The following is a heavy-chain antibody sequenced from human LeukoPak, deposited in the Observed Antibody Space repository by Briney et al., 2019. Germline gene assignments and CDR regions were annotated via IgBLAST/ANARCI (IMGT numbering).Heavy chain of an antibody. V-gene: IGHV3-64*02. D-gene: IGHD3-10*01. J-gene: IGHJ4*02. Sequence: GGSLSLSCAASGFPFSSYSMHWVRQAPGKGLEYVSGISSNGGSTWYAGSVKGRFTISRDNSKNTVNLQLGSLRIEDTAVYHCARMTLYGSGTVHWGQGILVTVSS. CDR1: GFPFSSYS. CDR2: ISSNGGST. CDR3: ARMTLYGSGTVH.